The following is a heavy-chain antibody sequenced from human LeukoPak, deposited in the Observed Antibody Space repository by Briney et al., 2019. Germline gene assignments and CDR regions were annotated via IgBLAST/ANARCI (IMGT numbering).Heavy chain of an antibody. CDR2: IKADGSEK. CDR1: GFTFTTYW. V-gene: IGHV3-7*01. D-gene: IGHD4-17*01. CDR3: ARDPPTTVPIDS. Sequence: GGSLRLSCAASGFTFTTYWMTWVRQAPGKGLEWVATIKADGSEKHYVDSVKGRFTISRDNAKNSLFLQMSSLRAEDTSVYCCARDPPTTVPIDSWGQGTLVTVSS. J-gene: IGHJ4*02.